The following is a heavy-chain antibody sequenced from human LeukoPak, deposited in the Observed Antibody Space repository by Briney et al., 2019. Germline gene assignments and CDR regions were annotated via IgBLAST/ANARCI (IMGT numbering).Heavy chain of an antibody. J-gene: IGHJ4*02. Sequence: ASVKVSCKASGYTFTGYYMHWVRQAPGQGLEGMGWINPNSGGTNYAQKFQGRVTMTRDTSISTAYMELSRLRSDDTAVYYCARDVHSGYDLDYWGQGTLVTVSS. CDR2: INPNSGGT. CDR1: GYTFTGYY. V-gene: IGHV1-2*02. D-gene: IGHD5-12*01. CDR3: ARDVHSGYDLDY.